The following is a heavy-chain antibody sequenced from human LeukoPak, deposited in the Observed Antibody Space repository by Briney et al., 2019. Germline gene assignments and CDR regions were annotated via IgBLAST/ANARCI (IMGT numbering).Heavy chain of an antibody. J-gene: IGHJ6*02. CDR3: ASEDAAADIYYYYGMDV. CDR2: INPSGGST. V-gene: IGHV1-46*01. Sequence: ASVKVSCKASGYTFTSYYMHWVRQPPGQGLEWMGIINPSGGSTSYAQKFQGRVTMTRDTSTSTVYMELSSLRSEDTAVYCCASEDAAADIYYYYGMDVWGQGTTVTVSS. D-gene: IGHD6-13*01. CDR1: GYTFTSYY.